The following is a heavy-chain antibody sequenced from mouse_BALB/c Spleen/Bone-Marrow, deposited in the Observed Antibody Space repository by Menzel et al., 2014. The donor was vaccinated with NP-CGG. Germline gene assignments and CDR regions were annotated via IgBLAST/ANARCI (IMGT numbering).Heavy chain of an antibody. CDR2: IDPANGNT. CDR1: GFNIKDTY. CDR3: ASYYYGSSSFAY. D-gene: IGHD1-1*01. J-gene: IGHJ3*01. V-gene: IGHV14-3*02. Sequence: VQLQQSGAELVKPGASVKLSCTASGFNIKDTYMHWVKQRPEQGLEWIGRIDPANGNTKYDPKFQGKATITADTSSNTAFLQVSSLTSEDTAVYYCASYYYGSSSFAYWGQGTLVTVSA.